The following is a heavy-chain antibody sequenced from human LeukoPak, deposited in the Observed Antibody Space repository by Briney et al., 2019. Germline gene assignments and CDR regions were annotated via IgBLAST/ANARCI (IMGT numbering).Heavy chain of an antibody. J-gene: IGHJ6*03. CDR1: GGSFSGYY. Sequence: PSETLSLTCAVYGGSFSGYYWSWIRQPPGKGLEWIGEINHSGSTNYNPSLKSRVTISVDTSKNQFSLKLSSVTAADTAVYYCARGFWSGYRPYYYYYMDVWGKGTTVTVSS. V-gene: IGHV4-34*01. CDR2: INHSGST. D-gene: IGHD3-3*01. CDR3: ARGFWSGYRPYYYYYMDV.